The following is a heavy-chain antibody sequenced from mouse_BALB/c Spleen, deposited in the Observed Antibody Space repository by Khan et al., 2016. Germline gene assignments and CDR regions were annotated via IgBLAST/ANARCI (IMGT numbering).Heavy chain of an antibody. J-gene: IGHJ4*01. Sequence: QVQLKQSGAELAKPGASVKMSCKASGYTFTSYWMHWVKQRPGQGLEWIGYINPSTGYTEYNQKFTDKATLTADKSSSTAYMQLSSLTSEDSAVYYCASYCDSSSYYAMDYRGKGTSITVSS. D-gene: IGHD1-1*01. CDR3: ASYCDSSSYYAMDY. CDR1: GYTFTSYW. V-gene: IGHV1-7*01. CDR2: INPSTGYT.